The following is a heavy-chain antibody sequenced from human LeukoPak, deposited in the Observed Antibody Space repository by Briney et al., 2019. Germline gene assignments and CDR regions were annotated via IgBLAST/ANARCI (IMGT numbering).Heavy chain of an antibody. CDR3: AKESLVGSSFDC. V-gene: IGHV3-23*01. Sequence: GGSLRLSCAASGFTFSSFAMNWVRQAPGKGLEWVSTISGSGSSPYYADSVKGRFTISSDNSKNTLFLQLNSLRAEDTAVYFCAKESLVGSSFDCWGQGTLVTVSS. CDR1: GFTFSSFA. CDR2: ISGSGSSP. D-gene: IGHD5-12*01. J-gene: IGHJ4*02.